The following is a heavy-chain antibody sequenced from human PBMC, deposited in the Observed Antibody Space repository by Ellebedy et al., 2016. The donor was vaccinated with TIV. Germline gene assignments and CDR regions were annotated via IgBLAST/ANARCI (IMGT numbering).Heavy chain of an antibody. V-gene: IGHV3-66*01. CDR3: ARETFNDVDLDLWGLFDI. D-gene: IGHD1-1*01. CDR2: IFIDGTT. J-gene: IGHJ3*02. Sequence: RGSLRLSCAASELTVSGNYMSWVRQAPGKGLEWISVIFIDGTTHYADSVKGRFTISRDTSKNSLYIQMDSLRPEDTAVYYCARETFNDVDLDLWGLFDIWGQGTMVTVSS. CDR1: ELTVSGNY.